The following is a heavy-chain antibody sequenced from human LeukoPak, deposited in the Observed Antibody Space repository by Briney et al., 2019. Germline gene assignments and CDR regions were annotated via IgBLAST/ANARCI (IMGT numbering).Heavy chain of an antibody. CDR2: ISGSGGST. CDR3: AKLVGARVEPETRGYYFDY. D-gene: IGHD1-26*01. Sequence: GGSLRLSCAASGFTFSSYAMSWVRQAPGKGLEWVSAISGSGGSTYYADSVKGRFTISRDNSKNTLYLQMNSLRAEDTAVYYCAKLVGARVEPETRGYYFDYWGQGTLVTVSS. CDR1: GFTFSSYA. V-gene: IGHV3-23*01. J-gene: IGHJ4*02.